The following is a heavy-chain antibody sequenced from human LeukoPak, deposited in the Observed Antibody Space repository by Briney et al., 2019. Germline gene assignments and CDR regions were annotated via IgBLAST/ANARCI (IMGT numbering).Heavy chain of an antibody. D-gene: IGHD6-13*01. CDR2: IYHSGST. V-gene: IGHV4-30-2*01. CDR3: ASAGIAAAGRDY. CDR1: GGSISSGGYY. Sequence: SQTLSLTCTVSGGSISSGGYYWSWIRQPPGKGLEWIGYIYHSGSTYYNPSLKSRVTISVDRSKNQSSLKLSSVTAADTAVYYCASAGIAAAGRDYWGQGTLVTVSS. J-gene: IGHJ4*02.